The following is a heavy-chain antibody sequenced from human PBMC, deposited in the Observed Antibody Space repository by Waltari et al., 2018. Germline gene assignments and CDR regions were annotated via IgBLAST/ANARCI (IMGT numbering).Heavy chain of an antibody. CDR3: TRDLPSGYDSYWFDP. Sequence: QLVQSGAEVKKPGSSVKVSCKASGGTFSNFAISWVRQAPGQGLEWRGKIIPIFGTTDYAQKFQGRVTITAVEPGSTSTAYMELSRLTSEDTAIYYCTRDLPSGYDSYWFDPWGQGTLVTVSS. V-gene: IGHV1-69*18. D-gene: IGHD5-12*01. CDR1: GGTFSNFA. CDR2: IIPIFGTT. J-gene: IGHJ5*02.